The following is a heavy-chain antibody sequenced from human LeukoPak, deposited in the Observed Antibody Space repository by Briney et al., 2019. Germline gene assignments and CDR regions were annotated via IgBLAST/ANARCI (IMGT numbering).Heavy chain of an antibody. D-gene: IGHD5-12*01. CDR2: VNPNSGGT. Sequence: ASVKVSCKASGYTFTGYYMHWVRQAPRQGLEWMGWVNPNSGGTNFAQRFQGRVTMTRDTSINTAYMELPSLRSDDTALYYCARVYIVATTSLDFWGQGSLVTVSS. V-gene: IGHV1-2*02. CDR3: ARVYIVATTSLDF. CDR1: GYTFTGYY. J-gene: IGHJ4*02.